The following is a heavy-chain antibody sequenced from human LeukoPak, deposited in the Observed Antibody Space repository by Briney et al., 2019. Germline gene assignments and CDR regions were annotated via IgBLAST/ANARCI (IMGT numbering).Heavy chain of an antibody. CDR1: GGSIDSRSYY. CDR3: ARRSEFDNTHYHYFDY. Sequence: SETLSLTCTVSGGSIDSRSYYWDWIRQAPGKGLEWIGTIYHSGSTEYNPSLKSRVAIFVDTSKNQFSLILHSVAAADTDVYYCARRSEFDNTHYHYFDYWGQGALVTVSS. CDR2: IYHSGST. J-gene: IGHJ4*02. V-gene: IGHV4-39*01. D-gene: IGHD2-15*01.